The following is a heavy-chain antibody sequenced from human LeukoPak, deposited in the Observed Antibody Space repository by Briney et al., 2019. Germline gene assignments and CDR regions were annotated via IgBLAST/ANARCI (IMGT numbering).Heavy chain of an antibody. Sequence: SETLSLTCTVSGGSISSSSYYWGWIRQPPGKGLEWIRSIYYSGSTYYNPSLKSRVTTSVDTSKNQFSLKLSSVTAADTAVYYCASGLQRYYYDSSGFVAWGQGTMVTVPS. J-gene: IGHJ3*01. V-gene: IGHV4-39*07. CDR2: IYYSGST. CDR3: ASGLQRYYYDSSGFVA. D-gene: IGHD3-22*01. CDR1: GGSISSSSYY.